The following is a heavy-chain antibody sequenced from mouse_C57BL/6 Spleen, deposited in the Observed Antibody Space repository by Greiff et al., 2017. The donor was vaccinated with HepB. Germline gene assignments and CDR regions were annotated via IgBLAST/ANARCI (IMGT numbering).Heavy chain of an antibody. CDR1: GYAFTNYL. D-gene: IGHD1-1*01. Sequence: QVQLQQSGAELVRPGTSVKVSCKASGYAFTNYLIEWVKQRPGQGLEWIGVINPGSGGTNYNEKFKGKATLTADKSSSTAYMQLSSLTSEDSAVDFCARFTTVAYYAMDYWGQGTSVTVSS. CDR2: INPGSGGT. V-gene: IGHV1-54*01. CDR3: ARFTTVAYYAMDY. J-gene: IGHJ4*01.